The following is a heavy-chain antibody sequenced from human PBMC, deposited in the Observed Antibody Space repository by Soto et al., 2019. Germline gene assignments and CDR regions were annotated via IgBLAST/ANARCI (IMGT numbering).Heavy chain of an antibody. J-gene: IGHJ6*02. CDR1: GGSISSGGYY. CDR3: ARDFGYYDSSGSEKYYYYYGMDV. D-gene: IGHD3-22*01. Sequence: SETLSLTCTVSGGSISSGGYYWSWIRQHPGKGLEWIGYIYYSGSTYYNPSLKSRVTISVDTSKNQFSLRLSSVTAADTAVYYCARDFGYYDSSGSEKYYYYYGMDVWGQGTTVTVSS. CDR2: IYYSGST. V-gene: IGHV4-31*03.